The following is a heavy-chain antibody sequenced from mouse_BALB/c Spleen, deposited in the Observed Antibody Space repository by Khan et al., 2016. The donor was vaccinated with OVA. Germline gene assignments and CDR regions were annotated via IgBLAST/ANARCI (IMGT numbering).Heavy chain of an antibody. D-gene: IGHD1-1*01. Sequence: EVQLQESGPGLVKPSQSLSLTCTVTGYSITSNYAWNWIRQFPGNKLEWMGYISYSGRTSYIPSLTSRISITRDTSKNQCFLQLNSVTSDDSASYYCARENYYGYAMDYWGQGTSVTVSS. CDR1: GYSITSNYA. CDR3: ARENYYGYAMDY. V-gene: IGHV3-2*02. CDR2: ISYSGRT. J-gene: IGHJ4*01.